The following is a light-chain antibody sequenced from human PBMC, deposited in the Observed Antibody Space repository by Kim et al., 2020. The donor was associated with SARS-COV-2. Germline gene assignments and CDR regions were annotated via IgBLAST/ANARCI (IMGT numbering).Light chain of an antibody. J-gene: IGLJ2*01. CDR1: RSNNGYNT. Sequence: GQGVTISCSGRRSNNGYNTVNWYQQFPGTAPSLLIYSNNHRPSGVPDRFSGSKSGTSASLAISGLQSEDEADYYCAAWDDSVDAVVFGGGTQLTVL. CDR2: SNN. V-gene: IGLV1-44*01. CDR3: AAWDDSVDAVV.